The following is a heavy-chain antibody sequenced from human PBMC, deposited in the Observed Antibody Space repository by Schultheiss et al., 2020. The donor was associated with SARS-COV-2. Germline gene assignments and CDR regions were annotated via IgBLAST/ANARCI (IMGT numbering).Heavy chain of an antibody. CDR1: GGTFSSYA. Sequence: SVKVSCKASGGTFSSYAISGVRQAPGQGLEWMGGIIPIFGTANYAQKFQGRVTITADESTSTAYMELSSLRSEDTAVYYCARDRTAYGGYGDWGQGTLVTVSS. CDR2: IIPIFGTA. D-gene: IGHD5-12*01. J-gene: IGHJ4*02. V-gene: IGHV1-69*13. CDR3: ARDRTAYGGYGD.